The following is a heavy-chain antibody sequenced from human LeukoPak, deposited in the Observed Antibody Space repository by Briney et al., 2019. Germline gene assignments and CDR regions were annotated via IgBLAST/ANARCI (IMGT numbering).Heavy chain of an antibody. CDR2: IYSDGST. CDR1: GLTVSSNF. V-gene: IGHV3-53*01. J-gene: IGHJ6*02. Sequence: GGSLRLSCAASGLTVSSNFMSWVRQAPGKGLEWVSVIYSDGSTFYADSVKGRFTISRDNSKNTLYLQMNSLRAEDTAVYYCARILKGSGPEYYYYGMDVWGQGTTVTVSS. D-gene: IGHD3-10*01. CDR3: ARILKGSGPEYYYYGMDV.